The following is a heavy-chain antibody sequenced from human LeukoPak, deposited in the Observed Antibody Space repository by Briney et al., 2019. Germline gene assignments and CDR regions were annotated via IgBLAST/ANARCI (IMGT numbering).Heavy chain of an antibody. Sequence: GASVKVSCKTSGGTFSSYVISCVRQAPGQGLEWMGAIIHMFGTAKYAQKFQGRVTITADDSTSAAYMELSSLRSEDTAVYYCARTPLGDGYKGWFDPWGQGTLVTVSS. D-gene: IGHD5-24*01. CDR3: ARTPLGDGYKGWFDP. J-gene: IGHJ5*02. V-gene: IGHV1-69*13. CDR2: IIHMFGTA. CDR1: GGTFSSYV.